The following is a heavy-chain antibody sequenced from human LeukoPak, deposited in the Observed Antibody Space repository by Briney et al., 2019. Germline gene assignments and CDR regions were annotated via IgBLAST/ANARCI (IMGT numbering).Heavy chain of an antibody. CDR1: GGSISSYY. CDR2: IYTSGST. J-gene: IGHJ6*03. D-gene: IGHD3-22*01. CDR3: ARLTADSGYWYYYYMDV. V-gene: IGHV4-4*09. Sequence: SETLSLTCTVSGGSISSYYWSWIRQPPGKGLEWIGYIYTSGSTNYNPSLTSRVTISVDTSKNQFSLKLSSVTAADTAVYYCARLTADSGYWYYYYMDVWGKGTTVTVSS.